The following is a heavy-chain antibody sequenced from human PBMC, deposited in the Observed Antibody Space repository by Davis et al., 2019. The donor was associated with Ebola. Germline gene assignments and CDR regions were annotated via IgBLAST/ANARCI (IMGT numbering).Heavy chain of an antibody. V-gene: IGHV3-48*02. CDR3: ATLPGYY. J-gene: IGHJ4*02. CDR2: ISCSSTI. CDR1: GFTFSSYS. Sequence: LSLTCAASGFTFSSYSMNWVRQAPGKGLEWVSYISCSSTIYYADSGKGRFTISRDNAKNSLYLQMNSLRDEDTAVYYCATLPGYYWGQGTLVTVSS. D-gene: IGHD1-26*01.